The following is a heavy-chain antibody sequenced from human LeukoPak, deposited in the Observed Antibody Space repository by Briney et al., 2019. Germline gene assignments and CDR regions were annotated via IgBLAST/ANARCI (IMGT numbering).Heavy chain of an antibody. J-gene: IGHJ4*02. CDR1: GITFSNYG. CDR3: ARGRPHGNDY. V-gene: IGHV3-33*01. D-gene: IGHD4-23*01. CDR2: IWYDGSNK. Sequence: GGSLRLSCEASGITFSNYGMHWVRQAPGKGLEWVAVIWYDGSNKYYVDSVKGRFSISRDNAKNTLYLQMNSLRVEDTAVYYCARGRPHGNDYWGQGTLVTVSS.